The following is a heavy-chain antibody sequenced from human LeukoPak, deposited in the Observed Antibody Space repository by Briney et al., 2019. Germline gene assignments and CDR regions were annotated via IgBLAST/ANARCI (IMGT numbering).Heavy chain of an antibody. CDR1: GYSFSSYW. CDR2: IYPGDSDT. CDR3: ARVGGFSRNWFDS. Sequence: GESLKISRKGSGYSFSSYWIGWVRQMPGKGLEWVGSIYPGDSDTRKSPSFQGQVTISGDKSISTAYLQWISLKASDTAMYYCARVGGFSRNWFDSWGQGTLVTVSS. V-gene: IGHV5-51*01. J-gene: IGHJ5*01. D-gene: IGHD3-3*02.